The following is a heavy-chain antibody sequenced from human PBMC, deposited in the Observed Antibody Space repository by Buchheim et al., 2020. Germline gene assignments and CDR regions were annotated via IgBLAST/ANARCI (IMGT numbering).Heavy chain of an antibody. V-gene: IGHV4-59*12. CDR2: IYHSGGI. CDR3: ARTEGDTTFRNPHYYYGMDV. J-gene: IGHJ6*02. Sequence: QVQLQEPGPGLVKPSETLSPTCSVSSGSMSNYYWSWIRQSPGKGLEWIGYIYHSGGIKYNPSLKRRVTISVDTSKNQFSLKLSSVTAADTAVYYCARTEGDTTFRNPHYYYGMDVWGQGTT. CDR1: SGSMSNYY. D-gene: IGHD1-14*01.